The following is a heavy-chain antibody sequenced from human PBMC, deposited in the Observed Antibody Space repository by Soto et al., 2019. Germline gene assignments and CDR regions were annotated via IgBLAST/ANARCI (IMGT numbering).Heavy chain of an antibody. V-gene: IGHV3-23*01. CDR2: ISGSGGST. Sequence: EVQLLESGGGLVQPGGSLRLSCAAYGFTFSSYAMSWVRQAPGKGLEWVSAISGSGGSTYYADSVKGRFTISRDNSKNTLYLQMNSLRAEDTAVYYCAKAPGGYCSGGSCYDFDYWGQGTLVTVSS. CDR1: GFTFSSYA. D-gene: IGHD2-15*01. J-gene: IGHJ4*02. CDR3: AKAPGGYCSGGSCYDFDY.